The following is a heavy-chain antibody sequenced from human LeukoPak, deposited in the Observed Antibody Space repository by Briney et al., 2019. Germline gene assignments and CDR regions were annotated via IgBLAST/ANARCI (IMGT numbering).Heavy chain of an antibody. Sequence: PGGSLRLSCAASGSSFDDYGLTWVRQAPGKGLEWFSGINWNGDSTDYADSVKGRFTISRDNAKNSLYLQMNSLRAEDTALYYCARDLRVVITGSFDSWGQGTLVTVSS. D-gene: IGHD3-22*01. CDR3: ARDLRVVITGSFDS. V-gene: IGHV3-20*04. CDR2: INWNGDST. J-gene: IGHJ4*02. CDR1: GSSFDDYG.